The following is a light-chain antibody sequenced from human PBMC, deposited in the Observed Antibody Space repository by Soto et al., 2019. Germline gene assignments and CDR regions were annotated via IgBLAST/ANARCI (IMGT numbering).Light chain of an antibody. CDR3: MQATHIRVE. CDR1: QSLLHSNGYNY. J-gene: IGKJ1*01. CDR2: LGS. V-gene: IGKV2-28*01. Sequence: DSVMTQSPLSLSVTPGEPASISCRSSQSLLHSNGYNYLDWYVQKPGQSPQLLIYLGSNRASGVPDRFSGSGSGTDFTLKISRVEAEAVGIYYCMQATHIRVEFSQGTRVEIK.